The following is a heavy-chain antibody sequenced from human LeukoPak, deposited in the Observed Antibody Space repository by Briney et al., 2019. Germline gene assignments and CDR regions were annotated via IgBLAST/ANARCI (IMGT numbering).Heavy chain of an antibody. D-gene: IGHD2-2*02. CDR2: IYTSGST. J-gene: IGHJ6*03. CDR3: ARDRPYCSSTSCYNYYYYMDV. Sequence: PSQTLSLTCTVSGGSISSGSYYWSWIRQPAGKGLEWIGRIYTSGSTNYNPSLKSRVTISVDTSKNQFSLKLSSVTAADTAVYYCARDRPYCSSTSCYNYYYYMDVWGKGTTVTVS. V-gene: IGHV4-61*02. CDR1: GGSISSGSYY.